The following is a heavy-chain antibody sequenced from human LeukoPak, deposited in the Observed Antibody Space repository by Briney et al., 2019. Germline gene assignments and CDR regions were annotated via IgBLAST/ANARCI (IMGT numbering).Heavy chain of an antibody. CDR1: GFTVSSNY. CDR2: IYSGGST. CDR3: ARVQQWLGPKDV. Sequence: GGSLRLSCAASGFTVSSNYMTWVRQAPGKGLEWVSIIYSGGSTYYADSVNGLFTISRDNSKNTLYLQMNSLRVEDTAVYYCARVQQWLGPKDVWGQGTTVTVSS. J-gene: IGHJ6*02. D-gene: IGHD6-19*01. V-gene: IGHV3-66*02.